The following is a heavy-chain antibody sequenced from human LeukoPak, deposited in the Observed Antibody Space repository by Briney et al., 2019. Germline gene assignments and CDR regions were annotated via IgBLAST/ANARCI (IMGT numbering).Heavy chain of an antibody. CDR1: EFTFSAYW. CDR3: ARENLAAAADY. D-gene: IGHD6-25*01. V-gene: IGHV3-74*01. J-gene: IGHJ4*02. CDR2: IRGDGSMT. Sequence: PGGSLRLSCAASEFTFSAYWMHWVRQAPGKGLVWVSRIRGDGSMTNYADSVKGRFTISRDNAKNTLYLQMNSLRLEDTAVYYCARENLAAAADYWGQGTVVTASS.